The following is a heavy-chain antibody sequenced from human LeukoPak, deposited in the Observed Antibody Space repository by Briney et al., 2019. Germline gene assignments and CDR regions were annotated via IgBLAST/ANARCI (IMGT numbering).Heavy chain of an antibody. D-gene: IGHD5/OR15-5a*01. Sequence: SETLSLTCAVSGGSISTSNWWSWVRQPPGKGLEWIGEIYHSGSTYYNPSLKSRVTISVDTSKNQFSLKLSSVAAADTAVYYCARDRVSGGDYSDYWGQGTLVTVSS. CDR3: ARDRVSGGDYSDY. CDR1: GGSISTSNW. V-gene: IGHV4-4*02. CDR2: IYHSGST. J-gene: IGHJ4*02.